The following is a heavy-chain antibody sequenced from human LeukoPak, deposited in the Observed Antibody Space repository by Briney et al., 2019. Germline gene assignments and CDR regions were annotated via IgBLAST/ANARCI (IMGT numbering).Heavy chain of an antibody. D-gene: IGHD3-22*01. CDR2: IIPIFGTA. V-gene: IGHV1-69*13. Sequence: ASVKVSCKASGYTFTDYYIHWVRQAPGQGLEWMGGIIPIFGTANYAQKFQGRVTITADESTSTAYMELSSLRSEDTAVYYCARAAITMIVVPCGPWGQGTLVTVSS. J-gene: IGHJ5*02. CDR1: GYTFTDYY. CDR3: ARAAITMIVVPCGP.